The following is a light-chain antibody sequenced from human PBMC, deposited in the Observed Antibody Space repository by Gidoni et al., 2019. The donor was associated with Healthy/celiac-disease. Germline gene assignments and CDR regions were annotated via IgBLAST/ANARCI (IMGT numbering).Light chain of an antibody. CDR1: KLGDKY. J-gene: IGLJ2*01. CDR3: LAWDSSTAPVV. Sequence: YERTQPPAEAGAPGQTASITCTGDKLGDKYACWYQQKPGQSPVLVIYHASTRPSGIPERFSCSNSGHTATLTLSVTPAMVEADSYSLAWDSSTAPVVFGGGTKLTVL. CDR2: HAS. V-gene: IGLV3-1*01.